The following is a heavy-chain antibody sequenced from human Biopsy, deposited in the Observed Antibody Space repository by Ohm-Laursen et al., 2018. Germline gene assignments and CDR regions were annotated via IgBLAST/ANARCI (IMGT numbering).Heavy chain of an antibody. Sequence: SETLSLTWPVSGGPIDSYNWSWIRQPPGKALEWIGYIYFTGRTSYNPSLKSRVTMSVNTSKKQFSLRLSSVTAADTAVYYCASAGYNPDWNFDLWGRGTRVTVSS. J-gene: IGHJ2*01. CDR3: ASAGYNPDWNFDL. D-gene: IGHD5-24*01. V-gene: IGHV4-59*12. CDR1: GGPIDSYN. CDR2: IYFTGRT.